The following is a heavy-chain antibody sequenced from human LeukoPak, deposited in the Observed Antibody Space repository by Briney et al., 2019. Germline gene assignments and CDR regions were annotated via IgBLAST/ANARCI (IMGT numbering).Heavy chain of an antibody. D-gene: IGHD6-19*01. CDR1: KYTFSRYG. J-gene: IGHJ4*02. CDR2: ISSNSGTI. V-gene: IGHV3-48*01. CDR3: ARNGASSGRPYHLDY. Sequence: PGGSLTLSCTASKYTFSRYGMNWARHAPGEGREWVSYISSNSGTIYYGASVKGRFTISRDNAENSLYLQMNGLRAEDTAVYFCARNGASSGRPYHLDYWGKGTLVTVSS.